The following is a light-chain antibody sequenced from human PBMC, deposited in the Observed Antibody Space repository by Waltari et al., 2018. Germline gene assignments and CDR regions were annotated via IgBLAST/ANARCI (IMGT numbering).Light chain of an antibody. Sequence: DIQMTQSPSTLSAYVGDRVTITCRASQSISSWLAWYQQKPGKAPKLLIYRASSLESGVPSRFSGSGSGTEFTLTISSLQPYDFATYYCQQYNSYWYTFGQGTKLEI. J-gene: IGKJ2*01. CDR3: QQYNSYWYT. CDR2: RAS. V-gene: IGKV1-5*03. CDR1: QSISSW.